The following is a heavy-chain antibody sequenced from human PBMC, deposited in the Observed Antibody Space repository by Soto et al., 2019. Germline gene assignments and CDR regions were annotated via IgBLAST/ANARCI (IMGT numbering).Heavy chain of an antibody. Sequence: QVQLVESGGGVVRPGRSLRLSCAASGFIFSDYAMHWVRQAPGKGLEWVAVISYGGDNKYYADSVRGRFAISRDNLKNTLDLQMNSLNPEDTAVYHCAKARHSTSWYGLEADLWGQGTLVTVSS. V-gene: IGHV3-30*09. CDR2: ISYGGDNK. CDR1: GFIFSDYA. CDR3: AKARHSTSWYGLEADL. J-gene: IGHJ4*02. D-gene: IGHD6-13*01.